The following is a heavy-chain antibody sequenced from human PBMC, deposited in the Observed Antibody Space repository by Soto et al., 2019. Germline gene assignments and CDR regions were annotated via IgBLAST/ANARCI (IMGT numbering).Heavy chain of an antibody. CDR2: INHSGST. J-gene: IGHJ4*02. V-gene: IGHV4-34*01. Sequence: QVQLQQWGAGLLKPSETLSLTCAVYGGSFSGYYWSWIRQPPGKGLEWIGEINHSGSTNYNPSLKSRVTISVDTSKIQFSLKLSSVTAADTAVYYCARCARYCSGGSCWGYFDYWGQGTLVTVSS. CDR3: ARCARYCSGGSCWGYFDY. D-gene: IGHD2-15*01. CDR1: GGSFSGYY.